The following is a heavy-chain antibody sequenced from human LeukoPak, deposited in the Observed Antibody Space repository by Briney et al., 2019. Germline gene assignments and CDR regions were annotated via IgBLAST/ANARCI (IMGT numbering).Heavy chain of an antibody. V-gene: IGHV3-48*02. D-gene: IGHD4/OR15-4a*01. Sequence: PGGSLRLSCEPSGFSFSTYSMNWVRQAPGKGLGWISYISISSTTIYYADSVKGRFTISRDNSKNSLYLQMNNLRDDDTAVYYCARDQGMVNDAFDVWGQGTLVTVSS. J-gene: IGHJ3*01. CDR1: GFSFSTYS. CDR3: ARDQGMVNDAFDV. CDR2: ISISSTTI.